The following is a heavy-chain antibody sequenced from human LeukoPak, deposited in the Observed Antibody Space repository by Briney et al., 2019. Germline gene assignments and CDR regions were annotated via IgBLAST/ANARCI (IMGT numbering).Heavy chain of an antibody. V-gene: IGHV3-7*01. CDR1: ASTFCHYC. Sequence: PGRSLRLSWAAAASTFCHYCMSSGRQAPRKGLGWVSKITIEGSQNTNMASVKGRFTISRDNAKTSLYLQMNSLRGEDTAVYYCAREAHPWWSWERDQSGAFDIWGQGTMVTVSS. CDR2: ITIEGSQN. J-gene: IGHJ3*02. D-gene: IGHD1-26*01. CDR3: AREAHPWWSWERDQSGAFDI.